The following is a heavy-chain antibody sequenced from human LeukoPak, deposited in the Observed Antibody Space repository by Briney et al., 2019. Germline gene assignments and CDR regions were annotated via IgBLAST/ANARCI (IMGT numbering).Heavy chain of an antibody. Sequence: ASVKVSCKASGYTFTSYGISWVRQAPGQGLEWMGGFDPEDGETIYAQKFQGRVTMTEDTSTDTAYMELSSLRSEDTAVYYCATVGWLVHYWGQGTLVTVSS. V-gene: IGHV1-24*01. CDR3: ATVGWLVHY. CDR2: FDPEDGET. J-gene: IGHJ4*02. D-gene: IGHD6-19*01. CDR1: GYTFTSYG.